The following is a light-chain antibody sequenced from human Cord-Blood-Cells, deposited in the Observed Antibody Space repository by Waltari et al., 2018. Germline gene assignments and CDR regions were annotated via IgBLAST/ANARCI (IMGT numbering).Light chain of an antibody. CDR3: SSYTSSSTLV. Sequence: QSALTQPASVSGPPGQSLTISCTGPSSDVGGYNYVFLYQQHPGKATKLMIYDVSKRPSGVSNRFSGSKSGNTASLTISGLQAEDEADYYCSSYTSSSTLVFGGGTKLTVL. CDR1: SSDVGGYNY. CDR2: DVS. J-gene: IGLJ3*02. V-gene: IGLV2-14*01.